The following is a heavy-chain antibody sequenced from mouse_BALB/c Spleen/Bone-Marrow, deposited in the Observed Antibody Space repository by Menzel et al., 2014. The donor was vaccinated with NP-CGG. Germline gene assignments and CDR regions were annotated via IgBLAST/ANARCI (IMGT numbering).Heavy chain of an antibody. CDR3: ANIYYGDYVWFSY. J-gene: IGHJ3*01. CDR2: IDTSYTYT. Sequence: QVQLQQSGAELVMPGASVKMSCKASGYTFTDYWIHWVKQRPGQGLEWIGAIDTSYTYTTYNQKFKGKATLTVDASSSTAYIQLSSLTSEDSAVYYCANIYYGDYVWFSYWGQGTLVTVSA. V-gene: IGHV1-69*01. CDR1: GYTFTDYW. D-gene: IGHD2-13*01.